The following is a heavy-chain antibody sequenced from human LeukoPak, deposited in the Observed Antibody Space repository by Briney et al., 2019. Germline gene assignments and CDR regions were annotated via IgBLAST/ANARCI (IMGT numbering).Heavy chain of an antibody. V-gene: IGHV6-1*01. J-gene: IGHJ4*02. D-gene: IGHD6-13*01. CDR1: GDIVSSNSAA. CDR2: TYYRSKWFN. Sequence: SHTLSPTCAISGDIVSSNSAAWHWIRQSPSRGLEWLERTYYRSKWFNDYAVSVKSRITINPDTSKNQFSLQLNSVTPEDTAVYYCARAAAAKGAFDYWGQGTLVTVSS. CDR3: ARAAAAKGAFDY.